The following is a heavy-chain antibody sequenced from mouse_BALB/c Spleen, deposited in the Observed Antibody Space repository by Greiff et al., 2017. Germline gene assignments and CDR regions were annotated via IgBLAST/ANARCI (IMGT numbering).Heavy chain of an antibody. CDR1: GFTFSSFG. V-gene: IGHV2-2*02. J-gene: IGHJ1*01. CDR2: IWSGGST. Sequence: VQGVESGGGLVQPGGSRKLSCAASGFTFSSFGMHWVRQSPGKGLEWLGVIWSGGSTDYNAAFISRLSISKDNSKSQVFFKMNSLQANDTAIYYCARNGYYWYFDVWGAGTTVTVSS. CDR3: ARNGYYWYFDV.